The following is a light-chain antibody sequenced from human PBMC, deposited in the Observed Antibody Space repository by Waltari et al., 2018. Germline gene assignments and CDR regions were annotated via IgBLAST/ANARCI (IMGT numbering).Light chain of an antibody. CDR1: QSVSRT. J-gene: IGKJ1*01. CDR3: QHYVRLPAT. V-gene: IGKV3-20*01. CDR2: GAS. Sequence: IVLTQSPGTLSLSPGERATLSCRASQSVSRTLAWYQQKPGQGPRLLIYGASTRATGIPDRFSGSGSGTDFSLTISRLEPEDFAVYYCQHYVRLPATFGQGTKVEIK.